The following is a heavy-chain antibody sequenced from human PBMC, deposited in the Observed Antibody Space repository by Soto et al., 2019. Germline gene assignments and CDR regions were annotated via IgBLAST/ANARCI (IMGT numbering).Heavy chain of an antibody. CDR1: GVSFSGYS. Sequence: SGTLSLTCAVYGVSFSGYSMNWVRQPPGKGLEWVSEINQRGSTNYNPSPMSRVTISVDTSKRQFSVKLRSVTASDSAVYECAREREVDTAMFTADWGKGTLVTVSS. CDR3: AREREVDTAMFTAD. CDR2: INQRGST. V-gene: IGHV4-34*01. D-gene: IGHD5-18*01. J-gene: IGHJ1*01.